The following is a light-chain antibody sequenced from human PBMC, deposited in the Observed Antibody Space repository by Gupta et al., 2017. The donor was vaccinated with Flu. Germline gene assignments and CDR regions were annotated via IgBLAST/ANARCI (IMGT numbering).Light chain of an antibody. CDR2: EVS. J-gene: IGLJ3*02. CDR3: SSYTSSSTLDV. CDR1: SSDVGGYNY. V-gene: IGLV2-14*01. Sequence: QSALTQPASVSGSPGQSITISCTGTSSDVGGYNYVSWYQQHPGKAPKLRIYEVSNRPSGVSNRFSGSKSGNTASLTISGLQAEDESDYYCSSYTSSSTLDVFGGGTKLTVL.